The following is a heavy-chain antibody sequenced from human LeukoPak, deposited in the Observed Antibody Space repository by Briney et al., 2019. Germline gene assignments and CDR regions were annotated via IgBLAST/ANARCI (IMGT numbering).Heavy chain of an antibody. V-gene: IGHV1-2*04. CDR3: ARGVDGISGAFDI. CDR1: GYTFTGYY. J-gene: IGHJ3*02. Sequence: ASVKVSRKASGYTFTGYYMHWVRQAPGQGLEWMGWINPNSGGTNYAQKFQGWVTMTRDTSISTAYMELSRLRSDDTAVYYCARGVDGISGAFDIWGQGTMVTVSS. CDR2: INPNSGGT. D-gene: IGHD3-9*01.